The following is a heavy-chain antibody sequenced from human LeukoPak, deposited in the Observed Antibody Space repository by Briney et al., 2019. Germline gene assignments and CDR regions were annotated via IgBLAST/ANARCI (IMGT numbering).Heavy chain of an antibody. CDR2: IYHSGST. Sequence: PSETLSLTCAVSGYSISSGYYCGWIRQPPGKGLEWIGSIYHSGSTYYNPSLKSRVTISVDTSKNQFSLKLSSVTAADTAVYYCARRGLMVRGVSFDYWGQGTLVTVSS. CDR1: GYSISSGYY. J-gene: IGHJ4*02. V-gene: IGHV4-38-2*01. CDR3: ARRGLMVRGVSFDY. D-gene: IGHD3-10*01.